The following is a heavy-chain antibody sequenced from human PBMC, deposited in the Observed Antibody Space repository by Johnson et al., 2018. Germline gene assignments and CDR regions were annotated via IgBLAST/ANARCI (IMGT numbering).Heavy chain of an antibody. CDR2: INYHGSEK. V-gene: IGHV3-7*01. Sequence: VQLVESGGGLVQPGGSLRLSCAASGFTFSSYWMSWVRQAPGKGLEWVANINYHGSEKYYVDSMKGRFTISRDNAKNSLYLQVNSLRAEDTAVYYCARESWRIRGYYNYYYYGVDVWGQGTTVTVSS. CDR3: ARESWRIRGYYNYYYYGVDV. J-gene: IGHJ6*02. CDR1: GFTFSSYW. D-gene: IGHD3-22*01.